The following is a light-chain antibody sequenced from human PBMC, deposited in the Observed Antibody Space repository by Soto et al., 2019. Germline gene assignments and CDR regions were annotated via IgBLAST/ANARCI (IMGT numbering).Light chain of an antibody. Sequence: DIKMYKSPSTLSASVGDRVTITCRASQSISSWLAWYQQKPGKAPKLLIYDASSLESGVPSRFSGSGSGTEFTLTISSLQPDDFATYYCQQYNIYYTFGQG. CDR1: QSISSW. CDR3: QQYNIYYT. CDR2: DAS. J-gene: IGKJ2*01. V-gene: IGKV1-5*01.